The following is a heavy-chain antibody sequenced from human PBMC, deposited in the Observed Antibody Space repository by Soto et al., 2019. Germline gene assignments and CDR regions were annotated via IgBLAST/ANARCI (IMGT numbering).Heavy chain of an antibody. D-gene: IGHD3-16*02. CDR1: GFTFSSYG. V-gene: IGHV3-33*01. J-gene: IGHJ4*02. CDR3: ARQNMITFGGVIVISAYYFDY. Sequence: GGSLRLSCAASGFTFSSYGMHWVRQAPGKGLEWVAVIWYDGSNKYYADSVKGRFTISRDNSKNTLYLQMNSLRAEDTAVYYCARQNMITFGGVIVISAYYFDYWGQGTLVTVSS. CDR2: IWYDGSNK.